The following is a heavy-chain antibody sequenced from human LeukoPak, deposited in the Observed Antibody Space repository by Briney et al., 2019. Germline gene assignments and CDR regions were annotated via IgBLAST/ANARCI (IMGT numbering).Heavy chain of an antibody. CDR2: ISSDGTNK. Sequence: QSGGSLRLSCVASGFAFRTYAMHWVRQAPGKGLEWIIVISSDGTNKYYTVSVKGRFTVSRDNSKNTLYLQMNSLRDKDTAVYYCGRDLTTLVHLGYYYGLDVWGQGTTATVSS. D-gene: IGHD1-1*01. J-gene: IGHJ6*02. V-gene: IGHV3-30-3*01. CDR1: GFAFRTYA. CDR3: GRDLTTLVHLGYYYGLDV.